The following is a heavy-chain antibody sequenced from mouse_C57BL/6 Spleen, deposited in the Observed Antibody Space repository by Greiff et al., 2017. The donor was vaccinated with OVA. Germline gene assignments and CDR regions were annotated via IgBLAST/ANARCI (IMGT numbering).Heavy chain of an antibody. V-gene: IGHV1-50*01. J-gene: IGHJ3*01. D-gene: IGHD1-1*01. Sequence: QVQLKQSGAELVKPGASVKLSCKASGYTFTSYWMQWVKQRPGQGLEWIGEIDPSDSYTNYNQKFKGKATLTVDTSSSTAYMQLSSLTSEDSAVYYCARPIYYYGSSYFAYWGQGTLVTVSA. CDR3: ARPIYYYGSSYFAY. CDR2: IDPSDSYT. CDR1: GYTFTSYW.